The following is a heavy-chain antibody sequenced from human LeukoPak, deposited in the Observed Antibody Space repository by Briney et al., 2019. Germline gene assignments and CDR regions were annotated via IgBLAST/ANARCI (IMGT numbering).Heavy chain of an antibody. CDR3: ARIHPPGYYFYSMDV. CDR1: GFTFSNYN. CDR2: TTATSTTT. Sequence: GGSLRLSCAASGFTFSNYNIQWVRQAPGKGLEWVSFTTATSTTTFYADPVKGRFTISRDNAKSSLYLQMDSLRAEDTAAYYCARIHPPGYYFYSMDVWGRGTTVTVSS. D-gene: IGHD1-1*01. J-gene: IGHJ6*03. V-gene: IGHV3-48*01.